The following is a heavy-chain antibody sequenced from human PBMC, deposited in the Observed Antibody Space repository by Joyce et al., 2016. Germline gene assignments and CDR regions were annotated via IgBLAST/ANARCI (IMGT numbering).Heavy chain of an antibody. CDR1: EFTFSTSW. CDR2: RNEDGSEI. V-gene: IGHV3-7*01. J-gene: IGHJ5*02. D-gene: IGHD3-3*01. Sequence: EVHLVESGGGLVQPGGSLRLSCTASEFTFSTSWMTWVRQAPGKVLEWVSNRNEDGSEIYFVDSLKGRFTVSRDNAKSSLYLQMHSLRVEDTAVYFCARLRLGEGGPNWFDLWGQGTLVTVSS. CDR3: ARLRLGEGGPNWFDL.